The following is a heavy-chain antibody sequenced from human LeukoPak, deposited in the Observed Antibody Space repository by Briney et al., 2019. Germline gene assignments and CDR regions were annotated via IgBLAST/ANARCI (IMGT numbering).Heavy chain of an antibody. CDR1: GGSISNYY. Sequence: SETLSLTCTVSGGSISNYYWSWIRQPAGKGLEWIGRIYRSGGTNYNPSLKSRVTMTVDTSKNQFSPKLNSVTAADTAVYYCAREYGDFDYWGQGTLVAVSS. J-gene: IGHJ4*02. CDR3: AREYGDFDY. D-gene: IGHD4-17*01. V-gene: IGHV4-4*07. CDR2: IYRSGGT.